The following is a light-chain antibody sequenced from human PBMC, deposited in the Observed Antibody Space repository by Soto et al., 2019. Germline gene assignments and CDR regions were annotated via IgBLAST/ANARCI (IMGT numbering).Light chain of an antibody. J-gene: IGKJ1*01. CDR1: QSVSGSY. CDR3: QQYTNWPKT. V-gene: IGKV3D-15*01. Sequence: EIVLTQSPGTLSLSPGERATLSCRASQSVSGSYLAWYQHIPGQAPRLLIYGASTRATGIPERFSGSGSGTEFTLTISSLQSEDFAVYYCQQYTNWPKTFGQGTKVEIK. CDR2: GAS.